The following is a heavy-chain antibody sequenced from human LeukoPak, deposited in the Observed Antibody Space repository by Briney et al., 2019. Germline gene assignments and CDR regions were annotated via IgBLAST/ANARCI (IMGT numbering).Heavy chain of an antibody. CDR3: AREYYDFWTGARYYMDV. V-gene: IGHV4-61*02. D-gene: IGHD3-3*01. CDR1: GGSISSGSYC. J-gene: IGHJ6*03. CDR2: IYTSGST. Sequence: KTSQTMSLTCTVSGGSISSGSYCWSWIRQPAGKGLEWIGRIYTSGSTNYNPSLKSRVTISVDTSKNQFSLKLSSVTAADTAVYYCAREYYDFWTGARYYMDVWGKGTTVTVSS.